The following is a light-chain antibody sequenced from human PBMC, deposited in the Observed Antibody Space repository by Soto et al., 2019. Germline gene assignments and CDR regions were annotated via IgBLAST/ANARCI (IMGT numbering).Light chain of an antibody. J-gene: IGLJ1*01. V-gene: IGLV2-23*02. CDR3: CRYGASSSFYV. CDR1: SSDVGSYNL. Sequence: QSVLTQPGSLSECPGHSITICCTGASSDVGSYNLVSWYQQHPGKAPKLMIYEVSKRPSGVSNRFSGSTSGNTASLKMSRLQADEEAEDCCCRYGASSSFYVAGTGEKVNV. CDR2: EVS.